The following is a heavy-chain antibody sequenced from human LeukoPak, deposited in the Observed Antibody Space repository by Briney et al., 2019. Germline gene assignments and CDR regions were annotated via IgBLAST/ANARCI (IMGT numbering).Heavy chain of an antibody. CDR2: IIPIFGIA. CDR1: GGTFSSYA. Sequence: SVKVSCKASGGTFSSYAISWVRQAPGQGLEWMGRIIPIFGIANYAQKFQGRVTITADKSTNTAYMELSSLRSEDTAVYYCARDIEEPLGYCSSTSCERRYNWFDPWGQGTLVTVSS. J-gene: IGHJ5*02. CDR3: ARDIEEPLGYCSSTSCERRYNWFDP. V-gene: IGHV1-69*04. D-gene: IGHD2-2*01.